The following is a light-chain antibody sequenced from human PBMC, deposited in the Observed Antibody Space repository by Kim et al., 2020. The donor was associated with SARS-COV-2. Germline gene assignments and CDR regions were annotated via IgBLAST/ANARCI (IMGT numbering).Light chain of an antibody. Sequence: VSVALGQTARITRGGNNIGRKNVHWYQQKPGQAPVVVIYRDNNRPSGIPERFSGSNSGNTATLTISRVQAGDEADYYCQVWDSSTVFGGGTQLTVL. CDR3: QVWDSSTV. J-gene: IGLJ2*01. CDR2: RDN. CDR1: NIGRKN. V-gene: IGLV3-9*01.